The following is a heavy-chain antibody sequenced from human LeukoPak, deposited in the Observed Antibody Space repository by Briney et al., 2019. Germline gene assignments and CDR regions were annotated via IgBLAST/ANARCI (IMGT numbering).Heavy chain of an antibody. CDR3: ARDRALVIAAAGEFDY. CDR2: ISSSSSYI. Sequence: PGGSLRLSCAASGFTFSNYNMNWVRQAPGKGLEWVSSISSSSSYIYYADSVKGRFTISRDNAKNSLYLQMNSLRAEDTAVYYCARDRALVIAAAGEFDYWGQGTLVTVSS. D-gene: IGHD6-13*01. J-gene: IGHJ4*02. CDR1: GFTFSNYN. V-gene: IGHV3-21*01.